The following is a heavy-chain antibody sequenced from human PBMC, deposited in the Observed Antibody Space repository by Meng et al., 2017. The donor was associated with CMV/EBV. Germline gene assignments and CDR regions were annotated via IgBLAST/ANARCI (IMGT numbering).Heavy chain of an antibody. CDR1: GFTFDDYA. V-gene: IGHV3-9*03. J-gene: IGHJ4*02. CDR2: ISWNSGSI. Sequence: GGSLRLSCADSGFTFDDYAMHWVRPAPGKGLEWVSGISWNSGSIGYADSVKGRFTISRDNAKNSLYLQMNSLRAEDMALYYCAKDAVFEGIDYWGQGTLVTVSS. D-gene: IGHD3-3*01. CDR3: AKDAVFEGIDY.